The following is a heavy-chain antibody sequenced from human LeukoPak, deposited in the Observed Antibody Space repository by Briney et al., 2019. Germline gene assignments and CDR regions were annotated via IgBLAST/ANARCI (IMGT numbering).Heavy chain of an antibody. J-gene: IGHJ4*02. Sequence: ASVKVSCKASGGSFRDYCISWVRQAPGQGLEWMGGIIPVFGTSNYAQKFQGRVTITADESTSTAYMELSSLRAEDTAVYYCAKTGNPATGDYWGQGTLVTVSS. CDR1: GGSFRDYC. CDR3: AKTGNPATGDY. CDR2: IIPVFGTS. V-gene: IGHV1-69*13. D-gene: IGHD1-1*01.